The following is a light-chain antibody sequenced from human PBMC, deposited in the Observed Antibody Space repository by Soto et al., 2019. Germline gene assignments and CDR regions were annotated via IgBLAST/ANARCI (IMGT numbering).Light chain of an antibody. J-gene: IGKJ1*01. V-gene: IGKV1-27*01. CDR3: QKYNNCPDGA. CDR1: QGISTY. Sequence: DIQMTQSPSSLSASVGDRVTITCRASQGISTYLAWYQQKPGKVPKLLIYAASTLQSRVPSRFSGSGSGTDCTLTISSLQAEYCATYYCQKYNNCPDGAFGQGPKVEIK. CDR2: AAS.